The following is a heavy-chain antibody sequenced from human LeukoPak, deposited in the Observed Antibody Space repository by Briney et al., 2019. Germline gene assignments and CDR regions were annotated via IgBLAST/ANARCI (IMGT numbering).Heavy chain of an antibody. CDR3: ARSCSPDF. J-gene: IGHJ4*02. CDR1: GFTFSSYA. Sequence: PGGSLRLSCAASGFTFSSYAMHWVRQAPGKGLEWVAVISYGGSNKYYADSVNRRFTIHKHNSNKTLYLQRNSLRAKDPAVYYSARSCSPDFWARGPLLTVSS. D-gene: IGHD2-21*01. CDR2: ISYGGSNK. V-gene: IGHV3-30-3*01.